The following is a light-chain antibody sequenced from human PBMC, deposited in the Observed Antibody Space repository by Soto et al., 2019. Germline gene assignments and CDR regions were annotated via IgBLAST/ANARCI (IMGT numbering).Light chain of an antibody. CDR1: SSNIGSNT. V-gene: IGLV1-44*01. Sequence: QSVLTQPPSASGTPGQRVTISCSGSSSNIGSNTLNWYQQFPGTAPRLLIYTNNLRPSGVPDRFSGSKSGTSASLDISGLQSEDEADYYCETWDDSLNGVVFGGGTKLTVL. CDR2: TNN. CDR3: ETWDDSLNGVV. J-gene: IGLJ3*02.